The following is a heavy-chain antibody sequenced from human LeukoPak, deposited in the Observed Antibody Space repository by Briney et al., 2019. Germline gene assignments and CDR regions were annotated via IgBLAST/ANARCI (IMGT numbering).Heavy chain of an antibody. J-gene: IGHJ4*02. CDR3: ARVGRSGWYLPY. D-gene: IGHD6-19*01. CDR2: IYYSGST. CDR1: GGSISSSSYY. Sequence: PSETLSLTCTVSGGSISSSSYYWGWIRQPPGEGLEWIGSIYYSGSTYYNPSLKSRVTISVDTSKNQFSLKLSSVTAADTAVYYCARVGRSGWYLPYWGQGTLVTVSS. V-gene: IGHV4-39*07.